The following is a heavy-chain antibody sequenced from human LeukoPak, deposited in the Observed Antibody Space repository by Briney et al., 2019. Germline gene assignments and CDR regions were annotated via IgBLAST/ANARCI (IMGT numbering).Heavy chain of an antibody. CDR2: ISSTDTYI. Sequence: GGSLRLSCAASGFTFSGYTMTWVRQAPGKGLEWVSSISSTDTYIYYAASQKGRFTISRDNAKNSLFLQMDSLRAEDTAVYYCAKDHFPDVRGRYGMDVWGQGTTVTVSS. V-gene: IGHV3-21*04. D-gene: IGHD3-10*01. CDR1: GFTFSGYT. CDR3: AKDHFPDVRGRYGMDV. J-gene: IGHJ6*02.